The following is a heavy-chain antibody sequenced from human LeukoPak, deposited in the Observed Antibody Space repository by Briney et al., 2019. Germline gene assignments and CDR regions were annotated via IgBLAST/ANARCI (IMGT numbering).Heavy chain of an antibody. J-gene: IGHJ4*02. Sequence: GGSLRLSSAACGFTFCVPTTSWVPPAPGTGLEWMSVDRSDAYSEYYAVSVNSRFTISRDNSKNTLFLEMNSAGVEDTALYFGAKDPQCQCPATGYWGQGSLVTVSS. D-gene: IGHD5/OR15-5a*01. V-gene: IGHV3-23*01. CDR2: DRSDAYSE. CDR3: AKDPQCQCPATGY. CDR1: GFTFCVPT.